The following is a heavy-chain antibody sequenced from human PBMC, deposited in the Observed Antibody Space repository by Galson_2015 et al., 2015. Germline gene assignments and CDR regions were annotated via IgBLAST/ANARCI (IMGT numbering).Heavy chain of an antibody. CDR1: GFIFSSFS. V-gene: IGHV3-30*04. D-gene: IGHD5-18*01. Sequence: SLRLSCAVSGFIFSSFSMHWVRQAPGKGLERVAVISYDGRNKEYADSVKGRFTISRDNSKNTLYLQMNSQGTDDTAVYYCARDSGLDTAMAIYDYWGQGTLVTVSS. J-gene: IGHJ4*02. CDR3: ARDSGLDTAMAIYDY. CDR2: ISYDGRNK.